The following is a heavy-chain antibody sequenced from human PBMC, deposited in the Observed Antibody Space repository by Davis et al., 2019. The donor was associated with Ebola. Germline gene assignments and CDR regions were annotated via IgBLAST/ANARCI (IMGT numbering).Heavy chain of an antibody. D-gene: IGHD5-18*01. CDR1: GFTLSDHY. J-gene: IGHJ3*02. Sequence: GESLKISCVASGFTLSDHYMDWVRQAPGQGLEWVARIRNKGNSYTTEYAASVKGRFTISRDDSENSHYLQMNSLKTEDSAVYYCARGSVGTAFRAFDIWGQGTMVTVSS. V-gene: IGHV3-72*01. CDR3: ARGSVGTAFRAFDI. CDR2: IRNKGNSYTT.